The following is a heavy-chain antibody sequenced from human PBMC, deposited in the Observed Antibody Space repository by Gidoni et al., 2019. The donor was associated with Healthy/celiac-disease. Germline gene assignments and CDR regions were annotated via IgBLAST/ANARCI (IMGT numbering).Heavy chain of an antibody. D-gene: IGHD3-3*01. CDR2: IYYSGST. J-gene: IGHJ4*02. CDR1: GGSISSSSYY. CDR3: ASRPTGVLRYLEQGFDY. V-gene: IGHV4-39*01. Sequence: QLQLQESGPGLVQPSVTLSLTCTVSGGSISSSSYYWGWIRQPPGQGLEWIGSIYYSGSTYYNPSLKGRVTISVDTSKNQFSLKLSSVTAADTAVYYCASRPTGVLRYLEQGFDYWGQGTLVTVSS.